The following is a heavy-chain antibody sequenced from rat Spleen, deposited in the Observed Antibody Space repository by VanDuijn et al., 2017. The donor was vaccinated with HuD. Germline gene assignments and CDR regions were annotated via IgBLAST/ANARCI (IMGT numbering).Heavy chain of an antibody. D-gene: IGHD1-4*01. J-gene: IGHJ2*01. Sequence: QVQLKESGPGLVQPSQTLSLTCTVSGFSLSSNGVSWVRQPPGKGLEWIAAISSGGDTYYSSALKSRLSISRDTSKNQVFLKMHSLQSEDTTTYYCVRDWGRGYFDYWGQGVMVTVSS. V-gene: IGHV2S12*01. CDR3: VRDWGRGYFDY. CDR1: GFSLSSNG. CDR2: ISSGGDT.